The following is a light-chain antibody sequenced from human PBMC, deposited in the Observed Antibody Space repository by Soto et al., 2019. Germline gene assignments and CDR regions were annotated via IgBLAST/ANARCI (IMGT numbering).Light chain of an antibody. CDR3: SSYTTRNTEV. CDR1: SSYVGAFNY. Sequence: QSVLTQPASVSGSPGQPISISCIGTSSYVGAFNYVSWYQHHPGKAPQLIIYDVTSRPSGVSNRFSASKSGNTASLTISGLQAEDEADYYCSSYTTRNTEVFGTGTKVT. J-gene: IGLJ1*01. V-gene: IGLV2-14*03. CDR2: DVT.